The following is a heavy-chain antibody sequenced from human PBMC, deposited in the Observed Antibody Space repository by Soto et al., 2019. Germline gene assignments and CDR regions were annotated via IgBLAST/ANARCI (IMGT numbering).Heavy chain of an antibody. CDR2: IDPSDSYT. Sequence: PGESLKISCKGSGYSFTSYWISWVRQMPGKGLEWMGRIDPSDSYTNYSPSFQGHVTISADKSISTAYLQWSSLRVEDTAVYYCAREVRVRGFAFDIWGQGTMVTVSS. D-gene: IGHD3-3*01. J-gene: IGHJ3*02. CDR1: GYSFTSYW. CDR3: AREVRVRGFAFDI. V-gene: IGHV5-10-1*01.